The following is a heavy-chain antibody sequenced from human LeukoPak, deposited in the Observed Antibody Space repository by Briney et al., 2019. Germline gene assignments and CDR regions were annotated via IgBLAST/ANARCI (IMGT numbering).Heavy chain of an antibody. CDR2: INHSGST. CDR3: ARTASGGSLLYYYYYYMDV. D-gene: IGHD2-15*01. Sequence: SETLSLTCAVYGGSFSGYYWSWIRQPPGKGLKWIGEINHSGSTNYNPSLKSRVTISVDTSKNQFSLKLSSVTAADTAVYYCARTASGGSLLYYYYYYMDVWGKGTTVTVSS. V-gene: IGHV4-34*01. CDR1: GGSFSGYY. J-gene: IGHJ6*03.